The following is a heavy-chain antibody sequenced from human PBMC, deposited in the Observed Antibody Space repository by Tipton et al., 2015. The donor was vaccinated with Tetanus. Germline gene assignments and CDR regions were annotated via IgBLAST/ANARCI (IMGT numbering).Heavy chain of an antibody. V-gene: IGHV4-59*01. J-gene: IGHJ4*02. Sequence: TLSLTCNVSGDSMTDFYWSWIRQPPGKGLEWIAYIFYSERTQHNPSLKSRVTISVDTAKNQFSLQLRSVTAADTAVYYCARPTRRWLHPDFWGPGTLVTVSS. D-gene: IGHD5-24*01. CDR3: ARPTRRWLHPDF. CDR1: GDSMTDFY. CDR2: IFYSERT.